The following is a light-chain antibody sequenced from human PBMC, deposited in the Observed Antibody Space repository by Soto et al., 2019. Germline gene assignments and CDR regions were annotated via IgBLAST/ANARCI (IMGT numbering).Light chain of an antibody. Sequence: QSALTQPASVSGSPGQSITISCTGTSSDIGGYNYVSWYQQHPGKAPKLMIYEVSNRPSGVSNRFSGSKSGNTASLTISGLQAEDEADYYCSSYTSSTPYVVFGGGTKVPS. CDR1: SSDIGGYNY. CDR2: EVS. J-gene: IGLJ2*01. CDR3: SSYTSSTPYVV. V-gene: IGLV2-14*01.